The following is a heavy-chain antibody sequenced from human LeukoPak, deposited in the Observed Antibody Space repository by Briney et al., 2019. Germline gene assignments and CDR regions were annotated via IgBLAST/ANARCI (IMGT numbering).Heavy chain of an antibody. D-gene: IGHD4-17*01. CDR2: ISGSGDNT. V-gene: IGHV3-23*01. J-gene: IGHJ4*02. CDR3: AKGSSTVTSPLDY. Sequence: GGSLRLSCVASGFTFSNYVMSWVRQAPGKGLEWVSAISGSGDNTYYADSLKGRFTISRDNSKNTLYLQVNTLRAEDTAVYYCAKGSSTVTSPLDYWGQGTLVTVSS. CDR1: GFTFSNYV.